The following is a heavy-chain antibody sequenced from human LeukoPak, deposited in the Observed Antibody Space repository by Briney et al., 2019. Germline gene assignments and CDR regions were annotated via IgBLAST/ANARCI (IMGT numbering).Heavy chain of an antibody. V-gene: IGHV7-4-1*02. D-gene: IGHD3-22*01. CDR3: ARGRVYYDSSGYRIYYYYGMDV. Sequence: ASVKVSCKASGYTFTSYAMNWVRQATGQGLEWMGWINTNTGNPTYAQGFTGRFVFSLDTSVSTAYLQISSLKAEDTAVYYCARGRVYYDSSGYRIYYYYGMDVWGQGTTVTVSS. CDR1: GYTFTSYA. CDR2: INTNTGNP. J-gene: IGHJ6*02.